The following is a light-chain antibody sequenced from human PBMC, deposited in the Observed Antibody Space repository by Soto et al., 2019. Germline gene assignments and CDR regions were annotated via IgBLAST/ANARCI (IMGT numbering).Light chain of an antibody. Sequence: QSVLTQPPSVTAAPGQRGTISCTGSNSNIGAGFDVHWYQQFPGRAPKLLIYGTSNRPSGVPDRFSGSKSGTSASLAITWLQADDEADYYCQSYDRRVVGLLFGVGTKLTVL. V-gene: IGLV1-40*01. CDR3: QSYDRRVVGLL. J-gene: IGLJ2*01. CDR1: NSNIGAGFD. CDR2: GTS.